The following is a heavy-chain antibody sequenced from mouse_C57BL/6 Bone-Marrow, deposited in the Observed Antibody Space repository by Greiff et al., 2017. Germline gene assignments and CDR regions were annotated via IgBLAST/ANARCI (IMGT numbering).Heavy chain of an antibody. D-gene: IGHD1-1*01. CDR2: IYPRDGST. Sequence: QVPLQQSGPELVKPGASVKLSCKASGYTFTSYDINWVKQRPGQGLEWIGWIYPRDGSTTYTEKFKGKATLTVDTSSRPASMEIHSLTSEDSAFYFCARSRYGSTPFAYWGKGTLVTVSA. V-gene: IGHV1-85*01. J-gene: IGHJ3*01. CDR1: GYTFTSYD. CDR3: ARSRYGSTPFAY.